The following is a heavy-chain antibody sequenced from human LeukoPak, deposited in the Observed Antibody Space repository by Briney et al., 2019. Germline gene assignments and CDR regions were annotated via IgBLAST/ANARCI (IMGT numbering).Heavy chain of an antibody. V-gene: IGHV3-15*01. CDR1: GFTFSNAW. CDR2: IKSKTDGGTT. D-gene: IGHD3-22*01. CDR3: AKTNYYDTTDDKPYTTHFDY. J-gene: IGHJ4*02. Sequence: GGSLRLSCAASGFTFSNAWMSWVRQAPGKVLEWVGRIKSKTDGGTTDYAAPVKGRFTISRDDSKNTLYLQMNSLKTEDTAVYYCAKTNYYDTTDDKPYTTHFDYWGQGALVTVSS.